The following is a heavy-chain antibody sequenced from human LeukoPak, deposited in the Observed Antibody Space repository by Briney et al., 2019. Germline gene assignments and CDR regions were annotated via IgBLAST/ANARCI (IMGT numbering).Heavy chain of an antibody. J-gene: IGHJ4*02. V-gene: IGHV3-23*01. Sequence: GGSLRLSCAASGFTFNNYAMSWVRQAPGKGPEWVSAITGSSGDTFYVDSVRGRFTISRDNSKNTLYLQMSSLRAEDTAVYYCAKSRAADTTLLFDYWGQGTLVTVSS. CDR2: ITGSSGDT. CDR3: AKSRAADTTLLFDY. D-gene: IGHD6-13*01. CDR1: GFTFNNYA.